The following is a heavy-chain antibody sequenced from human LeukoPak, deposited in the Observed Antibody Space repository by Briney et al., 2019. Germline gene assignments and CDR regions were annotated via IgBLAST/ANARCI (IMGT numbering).Heavy chain of an antibody. Sequence: PSETLSLTCTVPGGSISSHYWSWIRQPPGKGLEWIGYIYYSGSTNYNPSLKSRVTISVDTSKNQFSLKLSSVTAADTAVYYCARHSITMVRGVTEYYFDYWGQGTLVTVSS. J-gene: IGHJ4*02. D-gene: IGHD3-10*01. CDR3: ARHSITMVRGVTEYYFDY. CDR1: GGSISSHY. V-gene: IGHV4-59*08. CDR2: IYYSGST.